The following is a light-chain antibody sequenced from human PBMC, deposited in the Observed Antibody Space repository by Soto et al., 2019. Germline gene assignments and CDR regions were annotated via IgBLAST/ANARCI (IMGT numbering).Light chain of an antibody. V-gene: IGKV3-20*01. CDR3: HQYGGSPPYT. CDR1: QSVSSNY. J-gene: IGKJ2*01. CDR2: GAS. Sequence: EIVLTQSPGTLSLSPGERATLSCRASQSVSSNYLAWYQHKPGQAPRLLIYGASSRDTGIPDRLSGSGSGTDFTLTVSRLEPEDFAVYYCHQYGGSPPYTFGQGTKLEIK.